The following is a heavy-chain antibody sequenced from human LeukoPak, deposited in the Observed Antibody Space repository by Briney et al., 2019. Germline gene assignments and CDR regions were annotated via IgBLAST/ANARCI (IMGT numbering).Heavy chain of an antibody. CDR1: GFTFSSYA. CDR3: ARDHFSPGIAAAGTGYFDY. V-gene: IGHV3-30-3*01. CDR2: ISYDGSNK. D-gene: IGHD6-13*01. J-gene: IGHJ4*02. Sequence: PGGSLRLSCAASGFTFSSYAMSWVRQAPGKGLEWVAVISYDGSNKYYADSVKGRFTISRDNSKNTLYLQMNSLRAEDTAVYYCARDHFSPGIAAAGTGYFDYWGQGTLVTVSS.